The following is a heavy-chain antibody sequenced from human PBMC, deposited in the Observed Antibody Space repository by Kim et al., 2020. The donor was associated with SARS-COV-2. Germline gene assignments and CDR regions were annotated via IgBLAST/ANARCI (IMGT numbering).Heavy chain of an antibody. V-gene: IGHV4-34*01. CDR2: INHSGST. Sequence: SETLSLTCAVYGGSFSGYYWSWIRQPPGKGLEWIGEINHSGSTNYNPSLKSRVTISVDTSKNQFSLKLSSVTAADTAVYYCVRGAYSSSWYGVRSWFDP. CDR3: VRGAYSSSWYGVRSWFDP. D-gene: IGHD6-13*01. CDR1: GGSFSGYY. J-gene: IGHJ5*02.